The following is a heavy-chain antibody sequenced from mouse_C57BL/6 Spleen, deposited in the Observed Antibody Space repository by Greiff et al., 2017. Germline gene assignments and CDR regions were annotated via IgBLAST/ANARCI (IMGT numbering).Heavy chain of an antibody. D-gene: IGHD2-4*01. CDR2: IYPGDGDT. J-gene: IGHJ4*01. V-gene: IGHV1-82*01. CDR3: ARDDYYYAMDY. Sequence: LVESGPELVKPGASVKISCKASGYAFSSSWMNWVKQRPGKGLEWIGRIYPGDGDTNYNGKFKGKATLTADKSSSTAYMQLSSLTSEDSAVYFCARDDYYYAMDYWGQGTSVTVSS. CDR1: GYAFSSSW.